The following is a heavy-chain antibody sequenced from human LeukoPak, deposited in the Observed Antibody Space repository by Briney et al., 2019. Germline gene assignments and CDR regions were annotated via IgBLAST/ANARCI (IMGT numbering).Heavy chain of an antibody. CDR2: INHSGST. Sequence: PSETLSLTCAVSGGSFSGYYWSWIRQPPGKGLEWIGEINHSGSTNYNPSLKSRVTISVDTSKNQFSLKVSSVTAADTAVYYCARGRYSNPPLNYYIDVWGKGTTVTVSS. CDR1: GGSFSGYY. V-gene: IGHV4-34*01. D-gene: IGHD4-11*01. J-gene: IGHJ6*03. CDR3: ARGRYSNPPLNYYIDV.